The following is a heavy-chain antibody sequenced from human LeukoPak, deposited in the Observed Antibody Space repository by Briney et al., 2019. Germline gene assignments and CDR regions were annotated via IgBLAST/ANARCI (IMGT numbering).Heavy chain of an antibody. CDR3: ARKGWFGPITRPFDY. V-gene: IGHV4-34*01. CDR1: GGSFSGYY. Sequence: PSETLSLTCAVYGGSFSGYYWSWIRQPPGKGLEWIGEINHSGSTNYNPSLKSRVTISVDTSKNQFSLKLSSVTAADTAVYYCARKGWFGPITRPFDYWGQGTLVTVS. CDR2: INHSGST. J-gene: IGHJ4*02. D-gene: IGHD3-10*01.